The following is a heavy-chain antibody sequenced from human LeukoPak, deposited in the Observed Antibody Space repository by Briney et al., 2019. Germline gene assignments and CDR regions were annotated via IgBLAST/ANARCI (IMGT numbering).Heavy chain of an antibody. CDR1: GYSFNTFY. J-gene: IGHJ4*02. D-gene: IGHD3-10*01. Sequence: RHGESLKISCKGSGYSFNTFYNGWVRQTPETGLEWMGNIYPSDSETKYKPSFQGQVTLSVDKSINTAYLRLSSLKASDTAIYYCARLIYYGSGRTYFFDSWGQGTQVTVSS. CDR3: ARLIYYGSGRTYFFDS. CDR2: IYPSDSET. V-gene: IGHV5-51*01.